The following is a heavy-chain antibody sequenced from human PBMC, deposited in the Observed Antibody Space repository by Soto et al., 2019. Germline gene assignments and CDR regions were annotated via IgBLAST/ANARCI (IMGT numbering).Heavy chain of an antibody. Sequence: QVQLQESGPGLVKPSQTLSLTCTVSGGSISSGDYYWSWIRQPPGKGLEWIGYIYYSGSTYYNPSLKSRVTISVDTSKNQFSLKLSSVTAADTAVYYCARDQRYDFWSGYYKRGGVYYYYYGMDVWGQGTTVTVSS. D-gene: IGHD3-3*01. CDR2: IYYSGST. CDR3: ARDQRYDFWSGYYKRGGVYYYYYGMDV. J-gene: IGHJ6*02. CDR1: GGSISSGDYY. V-gene: IGHV4-30-4*01.